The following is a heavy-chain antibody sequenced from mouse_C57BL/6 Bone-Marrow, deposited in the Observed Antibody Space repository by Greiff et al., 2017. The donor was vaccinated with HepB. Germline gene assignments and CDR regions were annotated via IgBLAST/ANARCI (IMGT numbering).Heavy chain of an antibody. D-gene: IGHD2-1*01. CDR2: IDPENGDT. V-gene: IGHV14-4*01. J-gene: IGHJ4*01. CDR3: TTAYGNYGMDY. CDR1: GFNIKDDY. Sequence: EVKVVESGAELVRPGASVKLSCTASGFNIKDDYMHWVKQRPEQGLEWIGWIDPENGDTEYASKFQGKATITADTSSNTAYLQLSSLTSEDTAVYYCTTAYGNYGMDYWGQGTSVTVSS.